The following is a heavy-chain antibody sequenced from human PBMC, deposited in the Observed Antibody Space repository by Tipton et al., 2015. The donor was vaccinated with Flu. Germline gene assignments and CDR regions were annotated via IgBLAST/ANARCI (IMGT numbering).Heavy chain of an antibody. D-gene: IGHD3-22*01. J-gene: IGHJ6*02. CDR1: GFTFSNYE. CDR3: ARAYDSSGYYFAPDYYYGMDV. V-gene: IGHV3-48*03. Sequence: SLRLSCTASGFTFSNYEMNWVRQAPGKGLEWVSYISKSGSTIYYADSVKGRFTISRDNAKNSLYLQMNSLRAEDTAVYYCARAYDSSGYYFAPDYYYGMDVWGQGTTVPVSS. CDR2: ISKSGSTI.